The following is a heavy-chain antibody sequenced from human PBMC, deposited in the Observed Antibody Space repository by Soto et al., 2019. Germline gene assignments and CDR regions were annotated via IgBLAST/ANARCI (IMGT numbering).Heavy chain of an antibody. D-gene: IGHD2-2*01. V-gene: IGHV1-69*01. J-gene: IGHJ6*02. CDR3: ARSQGSSTSLEIYYYYYYGMDV. Sequence: QVPLVQSGAEVKKPGSSVKVSCKASGGTFSNYAISWVRQAPGQGLEWMGGIIPISGTANYAQKFRGRVTITAGESTSTAYMELSSLRSEDTAVYYCARSQGSSTSLEIYYYYYYGMDVWGQGTTVTVSS. CDR1: GGTFSNYA. CDR2: IIPISGTA.